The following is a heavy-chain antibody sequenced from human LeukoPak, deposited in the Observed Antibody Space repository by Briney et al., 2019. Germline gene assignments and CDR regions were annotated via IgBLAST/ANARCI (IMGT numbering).Heavy chain of an antibody. CDR3: ARDYYGMDV. CDR2: IWYDGSNK. V-gene: IGHV3-33*01. Sequence: GGSLRLSCAASGFTFSSYGMHWVRQAPGKGLEWVAVIWYDGSNKYYADSVKGRFTISRDNSKNTLYLQVNSLRAEDTAVYYCARDYYGMDVWGQGTTVTVSS. J-gene: IGHJ6*02. CDR1: GFTFSSYG.